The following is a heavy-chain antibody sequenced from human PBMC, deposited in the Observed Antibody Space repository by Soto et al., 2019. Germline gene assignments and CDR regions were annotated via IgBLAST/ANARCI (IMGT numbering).Heavy chain of an antibody. D-gene: IGHD4-4*01. Sequence: SETLSLTCTVSGGSISSYYWSWIRQPPGKGLEWIGYIYYSGSTNYNPSLKSRVTISVDTSKNQFSLKLSSVTAADTAVYYCARHRAMTTVTGWRFDPWGQGTLVTVSS. CDR1: GGSISSYY. J-gene: IGHJ5*02. CDR3: ARHRAMTTVTGWRFDP. V-gene: IGHV4-59*08. CDR2: IYYSGST.